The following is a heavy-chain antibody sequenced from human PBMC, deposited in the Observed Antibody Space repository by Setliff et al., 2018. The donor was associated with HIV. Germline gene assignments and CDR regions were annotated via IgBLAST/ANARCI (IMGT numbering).Heavy chain of an antibody. J-gene: IGHJ5*02. CDR2: IIPIFGTA. D-gene: IGHD3-3*01. CDR3: AQTPFGVVIDWFDP. V-gene: IGHV1-69*06. Sequence: ASVKVSCKASGGTFSSYAISWVRQAPGQGLEWMGRIIPIFGTANYAQKFQGRVTITADKSTSTAYMELSSLRSEDTAVYYCAQTPFGVVIDWFDPWGQGTLVTVSS. CDR1: GGTFSSYA.